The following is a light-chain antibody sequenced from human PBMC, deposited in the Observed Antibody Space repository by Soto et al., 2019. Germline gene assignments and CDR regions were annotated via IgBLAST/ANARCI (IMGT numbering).Light chain of an antibody. CDR2: LNSDGSH. Sequence: QHVLTQSPSASASLGASVKLTCTLSSGHSRYAIAWHQQQPEKGPRYLMKLNSDGSHSKGDGIPDRFSGSSSGAERYLTISSLQSEDEADYYCQTWGTGTVVFGGGTKLTVL. J-gene: IGLJ2*01. CDR1: SGHSRYA. CDR3: QTWGTGTVV. V-gene: IGLV4-69*01.